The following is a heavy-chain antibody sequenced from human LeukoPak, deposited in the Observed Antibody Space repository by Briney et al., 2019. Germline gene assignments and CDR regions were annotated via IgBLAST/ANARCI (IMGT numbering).Heavy chain of an antibody. Sequence: ETLSLTCTVSGGSLSSSSYYWGWIRQPPGKGLEWIGSIYYSGSTYYNPSLKSRVTISVDTSKNQFSLKLSSVTAADTAVYYCARRGYSYGHFDYWGQGTLVTVSS. CDR1: GGSLSSSSYY. V-gene: IGHV4-39*01. D-gene: IGHD5-18*01. CDR3: ARRGYSYGHFDY. CDR2: IYYSGST. J-gene: IGHJ4*02.